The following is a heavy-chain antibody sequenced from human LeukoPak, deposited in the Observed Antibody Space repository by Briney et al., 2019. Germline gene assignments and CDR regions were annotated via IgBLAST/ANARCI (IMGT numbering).Heavy chain of an antibody. CDR1: GFTFSDYY. CDR2: IKPDGSEG. J-gene: IGHJ4*02. CDR3: GVVY. Sequence: GGSLRLSCAASGFTFSDYYMGWVRQAPGKGLEWVANIKPDGSEGYYVDSVKGRFTISRDNAKNSLYLQMNSLRAEDTAVYYCGVVYWGQGTPVTVSS. D-gene: IGHD2-15*01. V-gene: IGHV3-7*01.